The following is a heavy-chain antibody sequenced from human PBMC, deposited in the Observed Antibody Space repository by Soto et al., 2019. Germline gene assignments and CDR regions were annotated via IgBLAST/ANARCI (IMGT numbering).Heavy chain of an antibody. V-gene: IGHV3-21*06. CDR2: ISSTTNYI. Sequence: GGSLRLSCAASGFTFTRYSMNWVRQAPGKGLEWVSSISSTTNYIYYGDSMKGRFTISRDNAKNSLYLEMNSLRAEDTAVYYCARESEDLTANLDYWCKGTWVTVSS. CDR3: ARESEDLTANLDY. J-gene: IGHJ4*02. CDR1: GFTFTRYS.